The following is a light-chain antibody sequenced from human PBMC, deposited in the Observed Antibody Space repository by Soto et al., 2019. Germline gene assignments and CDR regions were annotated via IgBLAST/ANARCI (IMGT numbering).Light chain of an antibody. CDR3: AAWDDSLNGPLYV. V-gene: IGLV1-44*01. Sequence: QPVLTQPPSAYGTPGQRVTISCSGSSSNIGSNTVNWYQQLPGTAPKLLIYSNNQRPSGVPDRFSGSKSGTSASLAISGLQSEDEADYYCAAWDDSLNGPLYVFGTGTKLTVL. J-gene: IGLJ1*01. CDR1: SSNIGSNT. CDR2: SNN.